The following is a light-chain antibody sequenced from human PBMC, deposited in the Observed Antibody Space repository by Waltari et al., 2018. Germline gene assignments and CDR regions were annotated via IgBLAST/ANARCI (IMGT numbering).Light chain of an antibody. CDR2: FAS. Sequence: DIQMTQSPSSVSASVGDRVTITCRASQGINNWLAWYQKKPWKAPKLLIYFASSLQRGVPSRFSGSGSGTDFSLTISSLQPEDFATYYCQQADSFPVTFGQGTRLEIK. CDR1: QGINNW. V-gene: IGKV1-12*01. CDR3: QQADSFPVT. J-gene: IGKJ5*01.